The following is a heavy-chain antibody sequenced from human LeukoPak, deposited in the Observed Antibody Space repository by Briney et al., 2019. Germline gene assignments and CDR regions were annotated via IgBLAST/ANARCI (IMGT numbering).Heavy chain of an antibody. D-gene: IGHD3-9*01. CDR2: INGDGRDK. Sequence: GGSLRLSCAASGFTFSSYWMNSVRQAPGKGLEWGANINGDGRDKYYVGSVRGRFTISRDNADNALYLQMNSLRGDDTALYYCARGVDSAIDWWGQGTLVTVSS. CDR3: ARGVDSAIDW. J-gene: IGHJ4*02. CDR1: GFTFSSYW. V-gene: IGHV3-7*01.